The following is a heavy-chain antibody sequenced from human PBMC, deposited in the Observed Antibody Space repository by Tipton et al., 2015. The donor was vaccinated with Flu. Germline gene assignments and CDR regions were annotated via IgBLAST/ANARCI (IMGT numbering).Heavy chain of an antibody. V-gene: IGHV1-18*04. CDR3: TRVGGITEQYSAY. CDR2: ISTFNGNT. CDR1: GYTFTEYG. J-gene: IGHJ4*02. Sequence: QVQLVQSGVEVKNPGASVKVSCKASGYTFTEYGVSWVRQAPGQGLEWIGWISTFNGNTVHNHDLQGRQTLTTNTSSSTAYLELRSLRPDDTAVYYCTRVGGITEQYSAYWGQGTLVTVSS. D-gene: IGHD1-14*01.